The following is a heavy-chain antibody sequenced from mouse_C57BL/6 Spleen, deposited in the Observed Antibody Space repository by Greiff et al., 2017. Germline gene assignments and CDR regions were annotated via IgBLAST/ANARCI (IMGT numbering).Heavy chain of an antibody. V-gene: IGHV1-72*01. Sequence: QQSCKASGYTFTSYWMHWVKQRPGRGLEWIGRIDPNSGGTKYNEKFKSKATLTVDKPSSTAYMQLSSLTSEDSAVYYCARSIYYSNLGYAMDYWGQGTSVTVSS. CDR1: GYTFTSYW. CDR3: ARSIYYSNLGYAMDY. D-gene: IGHD2-5*01. CDR2: IDPNSGGT. J-gene: IGHJ4*01.